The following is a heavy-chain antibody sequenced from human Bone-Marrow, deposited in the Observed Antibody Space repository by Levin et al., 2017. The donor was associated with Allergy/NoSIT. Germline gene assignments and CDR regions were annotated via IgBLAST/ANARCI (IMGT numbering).Heavy chain of an antibody. CDR1: GGTFSSYA. Sequence: SVKVSCKASGGTFSSYAISWVRQAPGQGLEWMGGIIPIFVTANYAQKFQGRVTITADESTSTAYMELSSLRSEDTAVYYCARDYYDSSGYSDDAFDIWGQGTMVTVSS. D-gene: IGHD3-22*01. CDR3: ARDYYDSSGYSDDAFDI. V-gene: IGHV1-69*13. J-gene: IGHJ3*02. CDR2: IIPIFVTA.